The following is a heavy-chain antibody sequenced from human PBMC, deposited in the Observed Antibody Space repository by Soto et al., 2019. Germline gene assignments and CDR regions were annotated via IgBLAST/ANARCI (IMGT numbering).Heavy chain of an antibody. V-gene: IGHV4-59*01. CDR3: ARAELLWFGELLFKGAFDI. CDR2: IYYSGST. Sequence: SETLSLTCTVSGGSISSYYWSWIRQPPGKGLEWIGYIYYSGSTNYNPSLKSRGTISVDTSKNQFSLKLSSVTAADTAVYYCARAELLWFGELLFKGAFDIWGQGTMVTVSS. J-gene: IGHJ3*02. CDR1: GGSISSYY. D-gene: IGHD3-10*01.